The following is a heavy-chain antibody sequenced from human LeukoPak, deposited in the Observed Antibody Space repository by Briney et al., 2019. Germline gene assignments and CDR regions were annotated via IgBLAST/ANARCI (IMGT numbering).Heavy chain of an antibody. CDR1: GFTFSTYG. Sequence: GRSLRLSCAASGFTFSTYGMHWVRQAPGKGRQGVAVISYDGDNKYFADYVQRRFTISRDYSKNTLYLQMNRLRAEDTAVYYCAKDRLLLARGVIDGFDIWGQGTMVTVSS. CDR2: ISYDGDNK. V-gene: IGHV3-30*18. CDR3: AKDRLLLARGVIDGFDI. D-gene: IGHD3-10*01. J-gene: IGHJ3*02.